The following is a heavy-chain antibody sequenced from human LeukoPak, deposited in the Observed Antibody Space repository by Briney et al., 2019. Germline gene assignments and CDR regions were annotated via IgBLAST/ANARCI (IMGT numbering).Heavy chain of an antibody. CDR3: ARGWGSSGWYDY. V-gene: IGHV3-23*01. D-gene: IGHD6-19*01. Sequence: GGSLRLSCAASGFTFSSYAMSWVRQAPGKGLEWVSGISGSGGSTYYADSVKGRFTISRDNSKNTLYLQMNTLRVEDTAVYYCARGWGSSGWYDYWGQGALVTVSS. CDR2: ISGSGGST. J-gene: IGHJ4*02. CDR1: GFTFSSYA.